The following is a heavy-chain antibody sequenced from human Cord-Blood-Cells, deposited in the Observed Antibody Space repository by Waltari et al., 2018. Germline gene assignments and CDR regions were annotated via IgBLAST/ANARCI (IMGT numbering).Heavy chain of an antibody. CDR2: IDWDDDK. J-gene: IGHJ5*02. Sequence: QVTLRESGPALVKPTQTLTLTCTFSGFSLSTSGMCVSWIRQPPGKALEGLALIDWDDDKYYSTSLKTRLTISKDTSKNQVVLTMTNMDPVETATYYCARMHEHWNAGPFDPWGQGTLVTVSS. CDR3: ARMHEHWNAGPFDP. CDR1: GFSLSTSGMC. D-gene: IGHD1-1*01. V-gene: IGHV2-70*01.